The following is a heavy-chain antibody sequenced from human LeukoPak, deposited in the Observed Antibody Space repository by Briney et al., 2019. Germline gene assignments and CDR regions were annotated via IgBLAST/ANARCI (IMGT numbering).Heavy chain of an antibody. CDR3: AKEKRITMIVVVISPFDY. CDR1: GFTFSSYA. CDR2: ISGSGGST. V-gene: IGHV3-23*01. Sequence: SGGSLRLSCAASGFTFSSYAMRWVRQAPGKGLEWVSAISGSGGSTYYADSVKGRFTISRDNSKNTLYLQMNSLRAEDTAVYYCAKEKRITMIVVVISPFDYWGQGTLVTVSS. J-gene: IGHJ4*02. D-gene: IGHD3-22*01.